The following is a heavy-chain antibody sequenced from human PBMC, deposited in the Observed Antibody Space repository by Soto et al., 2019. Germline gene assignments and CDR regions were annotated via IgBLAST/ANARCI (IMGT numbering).Heavy chain of an antibody. V-gene: IGHV3-21*01. J-gene: IGHJ6*02. Sequence: GGSLRLSCSASGFTFSDENMSWVRQVPGKGLEWVSVISGGGSYIFYADSVQGRFSISRDNAKNSLFLEMNSLRVEDTAVYYCARDSDCHSTSCLFPPHVWGQGTTVTVSS. D-gene: IGHD1-1*01. CDR2: ISGGGSYI. CDR1: GFTFSDEN. CDR3: ARDSDCHSTSCLFPPHV.